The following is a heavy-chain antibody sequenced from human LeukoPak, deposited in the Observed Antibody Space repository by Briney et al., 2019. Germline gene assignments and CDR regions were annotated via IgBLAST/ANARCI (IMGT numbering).Heavy chain of an antibody. J-gene: IGHJ4*03. CDR1: GGTFIEYG. CDR3: ASLWRGSDLDY. D-gene: IGHD2-21*01. Sequence: PRTTSGGTFIEYGKRWVRRGPRKMQQKVAVIWYDGSNKYYGDSVKGRVTISRDNSKNTHYLQMNSLRAEDTAVYYCASLWRGSDLDYWGHGTLVTASS. V-gene: IGHV3-33*01. CDR2: IWYDGSNK.